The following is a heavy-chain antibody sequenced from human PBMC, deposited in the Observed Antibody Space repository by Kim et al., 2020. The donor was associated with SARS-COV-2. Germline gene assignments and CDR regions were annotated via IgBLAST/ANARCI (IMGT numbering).Heavy chain of an antibody. D-gene: IGHD3-22*01. Sequence: SETLSLTCTVSGGFISSSSSYWGWIRQPPGKGLEWIGSIYYSGSTYYNSSLKSRVTISVDTSKNQFSLKLSSVTAAETAVYYCARHEFDPRGSWYVPPTMVVVGIDYWGQETLVTVSS. CDR1: GGFISSSSSY. J-gene: IGHJ4*02. V-gene: IGHV4-39*01. CDR3: ARHEFDPRGSWYVPPTMVVVGIDY. CDR2: IYYSGST.